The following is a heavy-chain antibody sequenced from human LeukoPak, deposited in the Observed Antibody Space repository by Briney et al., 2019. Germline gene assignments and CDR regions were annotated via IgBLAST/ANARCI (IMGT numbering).Heavy chain of an antibody. J-gene: IGHJ4*02. CDR3: TTRESRGCTSCYSWATVDY. D-gene: IGHD2-2*01. CDR1: GFTFSSYA. V-gene: IGHV3-23*01. Sequence: GGSLRLSXAASGFTFSSYAMSWVRQAPGKGLEWVSAISGSGGSTYYADSVKGRFTISRDNSKNTLYLQMNSLKTEDTAVYYCTTRESRGCTSCYSWATVDYWGQGTLVTVSS. CDR2: ISGSGGST.